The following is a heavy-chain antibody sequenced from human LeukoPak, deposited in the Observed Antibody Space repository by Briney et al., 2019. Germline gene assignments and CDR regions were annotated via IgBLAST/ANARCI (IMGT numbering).Heavy chain of an antibody. V-gene: IGHV4-4*07. CDR1: GDSISVYY. Sequence: PSETLSLTCTVSGDSISVYYWTWIRQPAGKGLEWLGRIYTSGSANYNPSLKSRVTMSVDTSKNQFSLRLTSVTAADTAVYYCAAWILGKYRFLDNYWGQGTLVTVSS. CDR3: AAWILGKYRFLDNY. J-gene: IGHJ4*02. D-gene: IGHD3-3*01. CDR2: IYTSGSA.